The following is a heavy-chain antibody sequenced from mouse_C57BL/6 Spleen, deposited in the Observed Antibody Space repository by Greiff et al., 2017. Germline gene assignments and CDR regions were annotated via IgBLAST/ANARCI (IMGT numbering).Heavy chain of an antibody. V-gene: IGHV14-2*01. CDR2: IDPEDGET. Sequence: VQLQQSGAELVKPGASVKLSCTASGFNIKDYYMHWVKQRTEQGLEWIGRIDPEDGETKYAPKFPGKATITADTSSNTAYLQLISLTSEDTAVYYCARSQSYAMDYWGQGTSITVSS. CDR1: GFNIKDYY. CDR3: ARSQSYAMDY. J-gene: IGHJ4*01.